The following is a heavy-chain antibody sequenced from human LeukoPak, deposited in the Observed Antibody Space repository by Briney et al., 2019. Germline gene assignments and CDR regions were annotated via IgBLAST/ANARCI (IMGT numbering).Heavy chain of an antibody. V-gene: IGHV4-30-4*08. CDR2: IYYSGST. D-gene: IGHD1-1*01. Sequence: SETLSLTCTVSGGSISSGDYYWSWIRQPPGKGLEWIGYIYYSGSTYYNPSLKSRVTISVDTSKNQFSLKLSSVTAADTAVYYCARVTPNWEPFFDYWGQGTLVTVSS. J-gene: IGHJ4*02. CDR3: ARVTPNWEPFFDY. CDR1: GGSISSGDYY.